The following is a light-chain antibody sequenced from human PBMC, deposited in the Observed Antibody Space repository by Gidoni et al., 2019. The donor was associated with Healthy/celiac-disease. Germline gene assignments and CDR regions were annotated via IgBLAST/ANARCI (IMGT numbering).Light chain of an antibody. CDR2: DAS. CDR1: QSVSSY. V-gene: IGKV3-11*01. CDR3: QQRSNWSLT. Sequence: DIVLTQSPATLSLSPGERATLPCRPSQSVSSYLAWYQQKPGQAPRLLIYDASNRATGIPARFSGSGSGTDFTLTISSLEPEDFAVYYCQQRSNWSLTFGGGTKVEIK. J-gene: IGKJ4*01.